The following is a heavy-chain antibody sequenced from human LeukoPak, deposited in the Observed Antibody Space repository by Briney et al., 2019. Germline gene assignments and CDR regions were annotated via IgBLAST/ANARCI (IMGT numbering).Heavy chain of an antibody. Sequence: GESLKISCQGFGYSFTNYWIGWVRQMPGKGMEWMGVIYPGDSRIRYNPSFQGQVTISVDKSISTAYLQWVSLKASDTAMYYCACRDLTSTWSLPRGQGTPVTVSS. CDR3: ACRDLTSTWSLP. V-gene: IGHV5-51*01. CDR1: GYSFTNYW. D-gene: IGHD6-13*01. CDR2: IYPGDSRI. J-gene: IGHJ5*02.